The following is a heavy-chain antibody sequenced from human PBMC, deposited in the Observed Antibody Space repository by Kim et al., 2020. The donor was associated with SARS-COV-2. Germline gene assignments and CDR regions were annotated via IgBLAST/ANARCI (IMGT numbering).Heavy chain of an antibody. CDR2: IYYSGST. CDR1: GGSISSGGYY. V-gene: IGHV4-31*03. Sequence: SETLSLTCTVSGGSISSGGYYWSWIRQHPGKGLEWIGYIYYSGSTYYNPSLKSRVTISVDTSKNQFSLKLSSVTAADTAVYYCARIDGSGSYFYYYYGMDVWGQGTTVTVSS. D-gene: IGHD3-10*01. J-gene: IGHJ6*02. CDR3: ARIDGSGSYFYYYYGMDV.